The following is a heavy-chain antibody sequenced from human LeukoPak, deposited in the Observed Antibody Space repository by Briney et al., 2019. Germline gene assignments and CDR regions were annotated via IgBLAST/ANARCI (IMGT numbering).Heavy chain of an antibody. D-gene: IGHD1-26*01. CDR1: GFIFSSYE. J-gene: IGHJ3*02. V-gene: IGHV3-48*03. CDR3: AREGWEPDDAFGI. Sequence: GGSLRLSCAASGFIFSSYEMNWVRQAPGKGLEWVSYISGSGSAIYYADSVKGRVTISRDNAKKSLYLQMNSLRAEDTAVYYCAREGWEPDDAFGIWGQGTMVTVSS. CDR2: ISGSGSAI.